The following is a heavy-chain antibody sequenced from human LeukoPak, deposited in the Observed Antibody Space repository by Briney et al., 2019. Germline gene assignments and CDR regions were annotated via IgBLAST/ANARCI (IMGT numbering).Heavy chain of an antibody. D-gene: IGHD6-13*01. CDR2: ISGNGGNT. Sequence: PAGGSLRLSCAASGFTFSSYAMSWVRQAPGKGLNWVSTISGNGGNTYYADSVKGRFTTARYNSQTTLYLQINTLRAEDMAVYYCAKVVISWGPTSQDYWGQGTLVTVSS. CDR1: GFTFSSYA. V-gene: IGHV3-23*01. CDR3: AKVVISWGPTSQDY. J-gene: IGHJ4*02.